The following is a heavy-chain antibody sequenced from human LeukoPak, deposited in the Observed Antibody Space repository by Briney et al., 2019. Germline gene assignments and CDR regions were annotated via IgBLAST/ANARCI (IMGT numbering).Heavy chain of an antibody. CDR1: GFTFDDYA. CDR3: AKDIGSHIVVVTALDY. Sequence: GGSLRLSCAASGFTFDDYAMHRVRQAPGKGLEWVSGISWNSGSIGYADSVKGRFTISRDNTKNSLYLQMNSLRAEDTALYYRAKDIGSHIVVVTALDYWGQGTLVTVSS. V-gene: IGHV3-9*01. CDR2: ISWNSGSI. D-gene: IGHD2-21*02. J-gene: IGHJ4*02.